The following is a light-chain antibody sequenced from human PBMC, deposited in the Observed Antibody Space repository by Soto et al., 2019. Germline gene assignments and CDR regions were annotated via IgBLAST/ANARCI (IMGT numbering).Light chain of an antibody. Sequence: DIQMTQSPSAMSASVGDRVTITCRASQGINHYLAWFQQKPGKVPKRLIYGVSTLQSGVPSRFSGSGSGTEFTLTISNLQPGDSATYYCLQHNSYPLTFGGGTKVEI. CDR3: LQHNSYPLT. J-gene: IGKJ4*01. CDR1: QGINHY. V-gene: IGKV1-17*03. CDR2: GVS.